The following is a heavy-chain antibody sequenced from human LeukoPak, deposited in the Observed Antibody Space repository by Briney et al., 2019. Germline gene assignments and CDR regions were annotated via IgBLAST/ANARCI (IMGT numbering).Heavy chain of an antibody. V-gene: IGHV4-59*01. CDR2: IYYSGST. CDR1: GGSISSYY. J-gene: IGHJ4*02. Sequence: SETLSLTCTVSGGSISSYYWSWIRQPPGKGLEWIGYIYYSGSTNCNPSLKSRVTISVDTSKNQFSLKLSSVTAADTAVYYCARGNSVTATFDYWGQGTLVTVSS. D-gene: IGHD5-18*01. CDR3: ARGNSVTATFDY.